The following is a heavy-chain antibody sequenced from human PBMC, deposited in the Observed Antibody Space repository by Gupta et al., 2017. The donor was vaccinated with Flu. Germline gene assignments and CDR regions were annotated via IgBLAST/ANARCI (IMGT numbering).Heavy chain of an antibody. CDR3: AKAPVGSCTGTLCYSLDN. V-gene: IGHV3-23*01. Sequence: EVQLLESGGGLVQPGGSLRLSCAASGFPFSSYAMSWVRQAPGKGLEWVSAVSGSDSGTYHAGSVRGRFTISRDNSRNTLYLQMNSLRAEDTAIYYCAKAPVGSCTGTLCYSLDNWGQGTLVTVSS. D-gene: IGHD2-8*02. CDR2: VSGSDSGT. J-gene: IGHJ4*02. CDR1: GFPFSSYA.